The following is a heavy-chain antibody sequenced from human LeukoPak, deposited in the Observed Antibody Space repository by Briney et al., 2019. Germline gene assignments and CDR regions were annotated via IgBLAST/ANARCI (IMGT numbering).Heavy chain of an antibody. CDR3: ARDPPMYYYDEPGSRDAFDI. V-gene: IGHV3-30*03. CDR1: GFTFSGYG. Sequence: GGSLRLSCAASGFTFSGYGMHWVRQAPGKGLEWVAVISYDGSNKYYADSVKGRFTISRDNSKNTLHLQMNSLRAEDTAVYYCARDPPMYYYDEPGSRDAFDIWGQGTMVTVSS. CDR2: ISYDGSNK. D-gene: IGHD3-22*01. J-gene: IGHJ3*02.